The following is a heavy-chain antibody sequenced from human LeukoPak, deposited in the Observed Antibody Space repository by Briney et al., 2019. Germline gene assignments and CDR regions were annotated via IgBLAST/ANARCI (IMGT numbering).Heavy chain of an antibody. V-gene: IGHV3-30*04. D-gene: IGHD2-2*01. J-gene: IGHJ6*04. Sequence: GGALSLSFAASGLVFRSYNMFWVRRAPGKGQGWVASISYDGSEKYYTESTKGGVTISRDKSNNTLYLEMNSLRGEDTAVYYCARDRVAVSSPSRYGMDVWGKGTTVTVSS. CDR2: ISYDGSEK. CDR1: GLVFRSYN. CDR3: ARDRVAVSSPSRYGMDV.